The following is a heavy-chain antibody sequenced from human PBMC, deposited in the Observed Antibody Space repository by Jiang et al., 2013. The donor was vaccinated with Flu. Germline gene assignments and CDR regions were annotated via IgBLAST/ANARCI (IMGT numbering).Heavy chain of an antibody. Sequence: VQLVESGAEVKKPGESLKISCKGSGYSFTNYWIGWVRQMPGKGLEWMGIIYPGDSDTRYSPSFEGQVTISADRSTNTAYLQWSSLKASDTAMYFCARRWDSPDYGGNSNWYFDLWGRGTLVTVSS. D-gene: IGHD4-23*01. CDR2: IYPGDSDT. V-gene: IGHV5-51*03. J-gene: IGHJ2*01. CDR3: ARRWDSPDYGGNSNWYFDL. CDR1: GYSFTNYW.